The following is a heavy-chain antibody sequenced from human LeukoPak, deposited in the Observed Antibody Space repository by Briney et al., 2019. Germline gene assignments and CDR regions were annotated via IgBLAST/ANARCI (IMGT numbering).Heavy chain of an antibody. Sequence: ASVKVSCTASGYSFTSYFMHWVRQAPGQGLEWMGIINPSGGGTRYAQRFQGRVTVTRDTSTSTAYMELSSLRSEDTAVYYCARVKAAVTNFDYWGQGTLVTVSS. D-gene: IGHD6-13*01. CDR1: GYSFTSYF. V-gene: IGHV1-46*01. CDR2: INPSGGGT. J-gene: IGHJ4*02. CDR3: ARVKAAVTNFDY.